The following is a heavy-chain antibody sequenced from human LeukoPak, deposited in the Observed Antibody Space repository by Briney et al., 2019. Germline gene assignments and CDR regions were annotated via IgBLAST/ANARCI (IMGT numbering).Heavy chain of an antibody. V-gene: IGHV4-34*01. Sequence: PSETLSLACAVYGGSFSGYYWSWIRQPPGKGLEWIGEINHSGSTNYSPSLKSRVTISVDTSKNQFSLKLSSVTAADTAVYYCARLRYFDWTDALDIWGQGTMVTVSS. CDR1: GGSFSGYY. CDR3: ARLRYFDWTDALDI. J-gene: IGHJ3*02. CDR2: INHSGST. D-gene: IGHD3-9*01.